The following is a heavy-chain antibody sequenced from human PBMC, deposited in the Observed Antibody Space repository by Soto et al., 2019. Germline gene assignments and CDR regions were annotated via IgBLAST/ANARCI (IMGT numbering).Heavy chain of an antibody. D-gene: IGHD1-20*01. CDR2: IYYSGST. CDR3: ARPTYNSGSPFDY. J-gene: IGHJ4*02. CDR1: GGSISSYY. V-gene: IGHV4-59*01. Sequence: TLSLTCTVSGGSISSYYWSWIRQPPGKGLEWIGYIYYSGSTNYNPSLKSRVTISVDTSKNQFSLKLSSVTAADTAVYYCARPTYNSGSPFDYWGQGTLVTVSS.